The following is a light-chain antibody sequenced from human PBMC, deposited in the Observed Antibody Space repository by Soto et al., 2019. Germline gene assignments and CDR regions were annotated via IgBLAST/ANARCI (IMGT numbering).Light chain of an antibody. Sequence: QPVLTQSPSASASLGASVRLTCTLTSGHRFSAIAWHQQQPGKGPRYLMKVNSDGSHFKGDGVPDRFSGSSSGAERHLSISSLQSDDEAEYYCQAWDTDIRVFGGGTKLTVL. CDR1: SGHRFSA. V-gene: IGLV4-69*01. CDR2: VNSDGSH. J-gene: IGLJ3*02. CDR3: QAWDTDIRV.